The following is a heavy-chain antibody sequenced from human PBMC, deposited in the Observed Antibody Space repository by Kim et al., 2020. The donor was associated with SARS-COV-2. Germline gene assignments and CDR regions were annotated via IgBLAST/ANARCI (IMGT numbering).Heavy chain of an antibody. V-gene: IGHV4-34*01. J-gene: IGHJ4*02. Sequence: PSLESRITISVDTSKTQYSLKLSSVTAADTAVYYCARRGLMVYANYFDYWGQGTLVTVSS. D-gene: IGHD2-8*01. CDR3: ARRGLMVYANYFDY.